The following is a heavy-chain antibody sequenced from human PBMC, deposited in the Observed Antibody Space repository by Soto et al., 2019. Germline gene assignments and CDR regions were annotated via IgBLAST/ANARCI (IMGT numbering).Heavy chain of an antibody. CDR3: ARGLPPGSSGFGDYYYYGMDV. V-gene: IGHV3-33*01. Sequence: GGSLRLSCAASGFTFSSYGMHWVRQAPGKGLEWVAVIWYDGSNKYYADSVKGRFTISRDNSKNTLYLQMNSLRAEDTAVYYCARGLPPGSSGFGDYYYYGMDVWGQGTTVTVSS. CDR2: IWYDGSNK. D-gene: IGHD6-19*01. CDR1: GFTFSSYG. J-gene: IGHJ6*02.